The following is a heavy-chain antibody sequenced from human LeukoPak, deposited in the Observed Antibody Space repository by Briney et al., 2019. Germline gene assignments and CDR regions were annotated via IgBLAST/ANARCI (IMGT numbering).Heavy chain of an antibody. CDR2: ISGSGGGT. V-gene: IGHV3-23*01. CDR1: GFSFSSNA. CDR3: AKDFLPREY. D-gene: IGHD3-3*01. J-gene: IGHJ4*02. Sequence: GGSLRLSCAAPGFSFSSNAMSWVRQAPGKGLEWVSGISGSGGGTYYADSVKGRFTISRDNSKNTLYLQMNSLRAEDTAVYYCAKDFLPREYWGQGTLVTVSS.